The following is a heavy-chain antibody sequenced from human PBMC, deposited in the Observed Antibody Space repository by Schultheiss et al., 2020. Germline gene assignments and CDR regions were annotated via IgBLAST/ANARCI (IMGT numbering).Heavy chain of an antibody. CDR2: INSDGSST. CDR3: ARDGYSSSWYHYYYYGMDV. V-gene: IGHV3-74*01. CDR1: GFTFSSYW. D-gene: IGHD6-13*01. Sequence: GGSLRLSCAASGFTFSSYWMHWVRQAPGKGLVWVSRINSDGSSTSYADSVKGRFTISRDNAKNTLYLQMNSLRAEDTAVYYCARDGYSSSWYHYYYYGMDVWGPGTTVTVAS. J-gene: IGHJ6*02.